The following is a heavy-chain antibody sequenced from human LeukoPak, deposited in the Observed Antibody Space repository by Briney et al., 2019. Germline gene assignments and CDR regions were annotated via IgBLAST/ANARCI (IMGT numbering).Heavy chain of an antibody. V-gene: IGHV4-59*01. D-gene: IGHD3-10*01. CDR2: IYYSGST. Sequence: SETLSLTCSVSDDSITMYYWTWIRQPPGKGLEWIGFIYYSGSTNYNPSLKSRVTMSVDTSKNQLSLKLSSVTAADTAVYYCARVYGSGSCELWGQGTLVTVSS. CDR1: DDSITMYY. CDR3: ARVYGSGSCEL. J-gene: IGHJ4*02.